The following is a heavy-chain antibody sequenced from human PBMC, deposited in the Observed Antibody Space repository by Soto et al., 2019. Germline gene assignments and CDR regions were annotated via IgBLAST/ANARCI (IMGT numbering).Heavy chain of an antibody. CDR3: ARARRSSSWTTNA. CDR2: SSIDGVNK. J-gene: IGHJ5*02. Sequence: QVQLLESGGGVVQPGGSLRLSCEVSGFNFSGYGMNWVLQASGKGLEWVAFSSIDGVNKYNAESVKGRFTISSDTSKNTLYLQMNSLREGDTGVYYCARARRSSSWTTNAWGPGTLVTVSS. CDR1: GFNFSGYG. D-gene: IGHD6-6*01. V-gene: IGHV3-30*05.